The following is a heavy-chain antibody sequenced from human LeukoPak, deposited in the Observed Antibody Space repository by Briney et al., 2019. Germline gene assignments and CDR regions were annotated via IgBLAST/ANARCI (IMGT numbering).Heavy chain of an antibody. V-gene: IGHV3-23*01. CDR1: GFTSSNYG. J-gene: IGHJ6*04. D-gene: IGHD3-10*02. CDR2: ISGSGGST. Sequence: GGSLRLSCVASGFTSSNYGMTWVRQAPGKGLEWVSTISGSGGSTYYADSVKGRFTISRDNSKNTLYLQMNSLRAEDTAVYYCAELGITMIGGVWGKGTTVTISS. CDR3: AELGITMIGGV.